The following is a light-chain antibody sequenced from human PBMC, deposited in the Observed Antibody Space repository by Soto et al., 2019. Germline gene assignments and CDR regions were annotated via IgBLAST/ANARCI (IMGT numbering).Light chain of an antibody. J-gene: IGLJ1*01. V-gene: IGLV1-44*01. CDR2: SHH. Sequence: QSVLTQPPSASGTPGQRITISCSGTSSNIGRNTVNWYQQLPGPAPKLHIHSHHQWPSGVSDRFSGSKPGTSASLDISGPQSEDEADYYCAEWDDSLNGYVFGTGSKVTVL. CDR1: SSNIGRNT. CDR3: AEWDDSLNGYV.